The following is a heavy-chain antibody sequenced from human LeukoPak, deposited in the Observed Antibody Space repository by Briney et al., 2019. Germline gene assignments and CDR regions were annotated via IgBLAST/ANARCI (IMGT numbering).Heavy chain of an antibody. CDR1: GYTFTSYA. J-gene: IGHJ4*02. D-gene: IGHD5-24*01. CDR3: ARMEMATAIFDY. V-gene: IGHV1-18*01. Sequence: ASVKVSCKASGYTFTSYAITWVRQAPGQGLEWMGWISAYNGNTNYAQNLQGRDTMTTDTSTSTAYMELRSLRSDDTAMYYCARMEMATAIFDYWGQGTLVTVSS. CDR2: ISAYNGNT.